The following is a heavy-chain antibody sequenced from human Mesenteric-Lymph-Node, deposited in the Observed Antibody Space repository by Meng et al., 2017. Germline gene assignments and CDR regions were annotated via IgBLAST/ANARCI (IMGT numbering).Heavy chain of an antibody. CDR2: INQDGSQR. D-gene: IGHD3-9*01. CDR1: GFNFINYF. V-gene: IGHV3-7*01. J-gene: IGHJ4*02. Sequence: GESLKISCVASGFNFINYFMTWVRQAPGKGLEWVASINQDGSQRYYVDSVKGRFTISRDNAENSVYVQMNSLRAEDTAVYYCARVTRDFDVLTGLAEYYFDYWGQGMPVTVSS. CDR3: ARVTRDFDVLTGLAEYYFDY.